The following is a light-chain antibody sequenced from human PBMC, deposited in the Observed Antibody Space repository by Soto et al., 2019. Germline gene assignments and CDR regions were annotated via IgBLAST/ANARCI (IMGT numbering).Light chain of an antibody. CDR3: CSYAGSYSWV. Sequence: QSALTQPRSVSGSPGQSVTISCTGTSSDVGYYNYVSWYQQYPGQAPKLIIYDVSKRPSGVPDRFSGSKSGNTASLTISGLHVEDDADYYCCSYAGSYSWVFGGGTKLTV. V-gene: IGLV2-11*01. CDR2: DVS. J-gene: IGLJ3*02. CDR1: SSDVGYYNY.